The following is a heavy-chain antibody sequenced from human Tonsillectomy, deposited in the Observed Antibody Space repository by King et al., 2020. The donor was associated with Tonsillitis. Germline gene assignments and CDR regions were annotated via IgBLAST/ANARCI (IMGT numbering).Heavy chain of an antibody. J-gene: IGHJ5*02. Sequence: VQLQESGPGLVKPSQTLFLTCTVSGGSISSGDYYWSWIRQPPGKGLEWIGYIYYSGSTYYNPSLKSRVAISVDTSKNQFSLKLSSVTAADTAVYYCAGNYDSSGYYYVHWFDPWGQGTLVTVSS. CDR3: AGNYDSSGYYYVHWFDP. CDR1: GGSISSGDYY. V-gene: IGHV4-30-4*01. D-gene: IGHD3-22*01. CDR2: IYYSGST.